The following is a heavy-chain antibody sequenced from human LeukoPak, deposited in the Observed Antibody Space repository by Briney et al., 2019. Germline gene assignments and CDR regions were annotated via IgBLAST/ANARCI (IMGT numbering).Heavy chain of an antibody. CDR2: ISGRGNTI. CDR1: GFTFSSYN. V-gene: IGHV3-48*04. J-gene: IGHJ4*02. Sequence: GGSLRLSCAASGFTFSSYNMNWVRQAPGKGLEWVSYISGRGNTIKYADSVKGRFTISRDNGKNSLYLHMSSLRAEDTAVYYCARDPPAFEDFDYWGQGTQVTVSS. CDR3: ARDPPAFEDFDY.